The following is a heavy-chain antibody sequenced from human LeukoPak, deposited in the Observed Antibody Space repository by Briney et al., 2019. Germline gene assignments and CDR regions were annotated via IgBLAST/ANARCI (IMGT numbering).Heavy chain of an antibody. Sequence: GGSLRLSCAASGFTVSSNYMSWVRQAPGKGLEWVSVTYSNGRTYYADSVKGRFTISRDISKNTLYLQMNSLRAEDTAVYYCARVQGGATIDYWGQGTLVTVSS. CDR1: GFTVSSNY. CDR3: ARVQGGATIDY. V-gene: IGHV3-53*01. CDR2: TYSNGRT. D-gene: IGHD1/OR15-1a*01. J-gene: IGHJ4*02.